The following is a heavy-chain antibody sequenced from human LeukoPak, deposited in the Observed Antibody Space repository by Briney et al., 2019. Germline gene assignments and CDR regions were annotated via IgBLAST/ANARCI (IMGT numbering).Heavy chain of an antibody. D-gene: IGHD3-10*01. CDR3: VKTELVMNYYYYVDV. CDR1: GFTFSSYA. Sequence: GGSLRLSCAASGFTFSSYAMSWVRQAPGKGLEWVSGIVGSGGSTYYADSVKGRFTISRDNSKNTLYLQMNSLKAEDTAVYYCVKTELVMNYYYYVDVWGKGTTVTVSS. CDR2: IVGSGGST. J-gene: IGHJ6*03. V-gene: IGHV3-23*01.